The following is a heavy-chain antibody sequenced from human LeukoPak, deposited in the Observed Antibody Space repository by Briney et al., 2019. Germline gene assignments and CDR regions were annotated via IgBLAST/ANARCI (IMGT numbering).Heavy chain of an antibody. CDR2: ISYSGST. D-gene: IGHD6-19*01. CDR1: GFPFSSYG. J-gene: IGHJ4*02. V-gene: IGHV4-59*01. CDR3: ARDGRAGSLFAY. Sequence: GSLRLSFAASGFPFSSYGMSWVRPPPGKGLEWVGYISYSGSTNYNPSLKSRVTISVDTSKNQFSLKLSSVTAADTAIYYCARDGRAGSLFAYWGQGTLVTVSS.